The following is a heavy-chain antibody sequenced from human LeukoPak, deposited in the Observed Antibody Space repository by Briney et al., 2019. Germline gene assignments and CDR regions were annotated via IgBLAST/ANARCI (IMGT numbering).Heavy chain of an antibody. J-gene: IGHJ2*01. CDR2: INPNSGDT. CDR3: ARDVYTSGWRYFDL. V-gene: IGHV1-2*02. Sequence: RASVKVSCKASGYTFTSYGISWVRQAPGQGPEWMGWINPNSGDTNYAQKFQGRVTMTRDASIGTAYMEVNRLRYDDTAVYYCARDVYTSGWRYFDLWGHGTLVTVSS. CDR1: GYTFTSYG. D-gene: IGHD6-19*01.